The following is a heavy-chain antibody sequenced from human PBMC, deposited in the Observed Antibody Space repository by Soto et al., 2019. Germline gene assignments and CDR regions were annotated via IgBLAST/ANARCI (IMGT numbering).Heavy chain of an antibody. Sequence: PSETLSLTCTVSGGSIRDYFWTWLRQPPGKGLEWIGYIYYSGRTNYIPSLKSRVSISVDTSKNHFSLQLRSVTAADTAVYYCARVGGDDCGESGGFDYWGQGILVTVSS. CDR2: IYYSGRT. V-gene: IGHV4-59*01. D-gene: IGHD4-17*01. CDR3: ARVGGDDCGESGGFDY. J-gene: IGHJ4*02. CDR1: GGSIRDYF.